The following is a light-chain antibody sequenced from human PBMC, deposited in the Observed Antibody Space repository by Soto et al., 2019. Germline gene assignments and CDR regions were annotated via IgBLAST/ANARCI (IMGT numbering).Light chain of an antibody. Sequence: QSALTQPSSVSGSTGKSVTISCTGTSSDVGDYKYVSWYRQHPGKAPKLIIYDVSERPSGVPDRFSGSKSGNTASLTISGLQAEDEDDYYCCSYAGSYSYVFGTGTKLTV. CDR1: SSDVGDYKY. CDR3: CSYAGSYSYV. V-gene: IGLV2-11*01. J-gene: IGLJ1*01. CDR2: DVS.